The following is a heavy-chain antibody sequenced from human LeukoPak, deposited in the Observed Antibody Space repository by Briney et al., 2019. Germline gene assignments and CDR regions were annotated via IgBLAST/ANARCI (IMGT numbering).Heavy chain of an antibody. J-gene: IGHJ5*02. V-gene: IGHV4-59*01. Sequence: SETLSLTCTVSGGSTSGDYWSWIRQPPGKGLEWIGHISYSGITNYKPSLKSRVTISTDTSKNQVSLKLKSVTAADTAVYYCARDSPRGHIGDPWGQGTLVTVSS. CDR1: GGSTSGDY. CDR3: ARDSPRGHIGDP. CDR2: ISYSGIT. D-gene: IGHD3-10*01.